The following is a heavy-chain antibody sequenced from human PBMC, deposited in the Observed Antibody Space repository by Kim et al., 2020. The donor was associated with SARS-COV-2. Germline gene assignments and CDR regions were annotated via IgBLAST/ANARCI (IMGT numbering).Heavy chain of an antibody. D-gene: IGHD2-21*01. CDR1: GFTVSSNY. Sequence: GGSLRLSCAASGFTVSSNYMSWVRQAPGKGLEWVSVIYSGGSTYYADSVKGRFTISRDNSKNTLYLQMNSLRAEDTAVYYCARDLPGIAGYYYYGMDVWGQGTTVTVSS. J-gene: IGHJ6*02. V-gene: IGHV3-53*01. CDR2: IYSGGST. CDR3: ARDLPGIAGYYYYGMDV.